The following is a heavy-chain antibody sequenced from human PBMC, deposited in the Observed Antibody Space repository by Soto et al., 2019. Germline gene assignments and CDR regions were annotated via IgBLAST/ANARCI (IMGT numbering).Heavy chain of an antibody. CDR1: GYTFTTCD. CDR2: MNPETVNA. D-gene: IGHD6-25*01. Sequence: GASVKVSCKASGYTFTTCDIHWVRQATGQGLEVVGWMNPETVNAGYAQKCQGRVTMTRNTTMHTAYMQLSSLTSEDTAVYFCARRKERSGPHYFDSWGQGTLVTVSS. CDR3: ARRKERSGPHYFDS. J-gene: IGHJ4*02. V-gene: IGHV1-8*01.